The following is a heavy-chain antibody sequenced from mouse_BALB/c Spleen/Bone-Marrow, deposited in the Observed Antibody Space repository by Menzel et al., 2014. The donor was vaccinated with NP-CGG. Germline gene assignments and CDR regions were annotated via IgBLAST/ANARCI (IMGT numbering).Heavy chain of an antibody. J-gene: IGHJ3*01. CDR1: GSNIKDTY. Sequence: VMLVESGAELVKPGASVKLSCTASGSNIKDTYMHWVKQRPEQGLEWIGRIDPANGNTKYDPKFQGKATITADTSSNTAYLQLSSLTSEDTAVYYCARFAYWGQGILVTVSA. V-gene: IGHV14-3*02. CDR2: IDPANGNT. CDR3: ARFAY.